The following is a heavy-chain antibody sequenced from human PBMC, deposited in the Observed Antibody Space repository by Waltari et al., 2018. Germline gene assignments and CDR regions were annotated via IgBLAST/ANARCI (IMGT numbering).Heavy chain of an antibody. V-gene: IGHV4-59*11. D-gene: IGHD6-6*01. CDR1: GGSISSHY. CDR2: IYYSGST. CDR3: ARGKYSSSFLFDY. J-gene: IGHJ4*02. Sequence: QVQLQESGPGLVKPSEPLSLTCTVSGGSISSHYWSWIRQPPGKGLEWIGYIYYSGSTNYNPSLKSRVTISVDTSKNQFSLKLSSVTAADTAVYYCARGKYSSSFLFDYWGQGTLVTVSS.